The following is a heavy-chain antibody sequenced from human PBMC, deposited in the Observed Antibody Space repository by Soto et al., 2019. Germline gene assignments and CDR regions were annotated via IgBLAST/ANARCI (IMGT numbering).Heavy chain of an antibody. CDR1: DDSINSDKYY. CDR2: IYYRGNA. J-gene: IGHJ4*02. D-gene: IGHD3-9*01. V-gene: IGHV4-39*01. CDR3: ARLEGLATVSYYFDF. Sequence: SETLSLTCSVSDDSINSDKYYWGWIRQPPGKGPEWIGSIYYRGNAYYNPSLQTRVTISLDKSKSQFSLKLNSVTAADSAVYFCARLEGLATVSYYFDFWGPGALVTVSS.